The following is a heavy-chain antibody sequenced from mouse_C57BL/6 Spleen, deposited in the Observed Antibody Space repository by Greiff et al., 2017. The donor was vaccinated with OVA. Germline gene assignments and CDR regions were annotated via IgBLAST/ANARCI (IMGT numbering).Heavy chain of an antibody. V-gene: IGHV14-2*01. CDR3: AAIHDGGDY. CDR2: IDPEDGET. Sequence: VHVKQSGAELVKPGASVKLSCTASGFNIKDYYMHWVKQRTEQGLEWIGRIDPEDGETKYAPKFQGKATMTADPSSNTAYLQLSSRTSEDAAVDYCAAIHDGGDYWGQGTSVTVSS. J-gene: IGHJ4*01. CDR1: GFNIKDYY. D-gene: IGHD2-12*01.